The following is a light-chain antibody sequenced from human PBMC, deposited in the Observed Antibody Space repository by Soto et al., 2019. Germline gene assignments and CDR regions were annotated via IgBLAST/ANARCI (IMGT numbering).Light chain of an antibody. J-gene: IGKJ2*01. CDR1: QNVLYSSKNRNY. Sequence: DIVMTQSPDSLAVSLGERASINCKSSQNVLYSSKNRNYLAWYQQKPGQPPKLLIYWASSRESGVPDRFSGSGSVTDFTLTISSLQAEDVALYYCQQYYSFPYTFGQGTKLEIK. V-gene: IGKV4-1*01. CDR3: QQYYSFPYT. CDR2: WAS.